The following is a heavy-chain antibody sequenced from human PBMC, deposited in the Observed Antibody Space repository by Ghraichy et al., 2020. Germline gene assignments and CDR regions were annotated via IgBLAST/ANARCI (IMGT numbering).Heavy chain of an antibody. Sequence: ASVKVSCKASGYNFIANYIHWIRQAPGQGPEWLGWINPNSGGTKYSEKFQGRVTLTRDTSISTAYMQLGSLSADDTAIYYCARENQLLNGYNDYYGVDVWGQGTTVSVSS. J-gene: IGHJ6*02. V-gene: IGHV1-2*02. CDR1: GYNFIANY. CDR2: INPNSGGT. CDR3: ARENQLLNGYNDYYGVDV. D-gene: IGHD2-21*01.